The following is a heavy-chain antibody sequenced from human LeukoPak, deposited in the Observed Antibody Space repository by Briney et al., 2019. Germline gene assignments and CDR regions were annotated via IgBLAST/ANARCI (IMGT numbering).Heavy chain of an antibody. CDR1: GYTFTSYY. D-gene: IGHD3-3*01. Sequence: ASVKASCKASGYTFTSYYMHWVRQAPGQGLEWMGIINPSGGSTSYAQKFQGRVTTTRDTSTSTVYMELSSLRSEDTAVYYCARDTGGPDVGGPWLLSINWFDPWGQGTLVTVFS. CDR2: INPSGGST. V-gene: IGHV1-46*01. CDR3: ARDTGGPDVGGPWLLSINWFDP. J-gene: IGHJ5*02.